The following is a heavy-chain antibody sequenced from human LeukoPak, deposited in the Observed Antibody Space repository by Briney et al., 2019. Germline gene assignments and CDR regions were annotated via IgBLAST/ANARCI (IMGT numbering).Heavy chain of an antibody. D-gene: IGHD1-26*01. J-gene: IGHJ5*02. V-gene: IGHV4-59*01. CDR1: GGSISSYY. Sequence: SETLSLTCTVSGGSISSYYWSWIRQPPGKGLEWIGYIHYSGSTHYNPSLKSRVTISVDTSKNQVSLKLRSVTAADTAFYYCARDKTSTWEYNWFDPWGQGTLVTVSS. CDR3: ARDKTSTWEYNWFDP. CDR2: IHYSGST.